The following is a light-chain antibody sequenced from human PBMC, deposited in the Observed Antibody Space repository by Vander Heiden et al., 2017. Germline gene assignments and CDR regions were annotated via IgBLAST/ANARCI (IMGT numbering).Light chain of an antibody. V-gene: IGKV3-20*01. CDR3: QQYGSSSYT. CDR2: GAS. J-gene: IGKJ2*01. CDR1: QSVSSSY. Sequence: IVLTQSPGTLSLSSGEKATLSCRASQSVSSSYLAWYQQKPGQAPRLLIYGASSRATGIPDRFSGSGSGTDFTLTISRLEPEDFAVYYCQQYGSSSYTFGQGTKLEIK.